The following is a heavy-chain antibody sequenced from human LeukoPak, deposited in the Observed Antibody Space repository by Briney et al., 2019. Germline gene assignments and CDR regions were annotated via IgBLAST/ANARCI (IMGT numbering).Heavy chain of an antibody. Sequence: GGSLRLSCAASGFTFSNAWMSWVRQAPGKGLEWVGRIKSKTDGGTTDYAAPVKGRFTISGDDSKNTLYLQMNSLKTEDTAVYYCREYYDSSGYYSYDAFDIWGQGTMVTVSS. CDR3: REYYDSSGYYSYDAFDI. V-gene: IGHV3-15*01. CDR1: GFTFSNAW. J-gene: IGHJ3*02. D-gene: IGHD3-22*01. CDR2: IKSKTDGGTT.